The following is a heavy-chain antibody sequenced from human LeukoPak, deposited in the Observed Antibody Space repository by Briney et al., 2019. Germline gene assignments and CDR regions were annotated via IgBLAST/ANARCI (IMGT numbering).Heavy chain of an antibody. D-gene: IGHD6-25*01. V-gene: IGHV4-59*08. CDR2: IYYSGST. CDR1: GGSISSYY. Sequence: SSETLSLTCTVPGGSISSYYWSWIRQPPGKGLEWIGYIYYSGSTNYNPSLKSRVTISVDTSKIQFSLKLSSVTAADTAVYYCARHSSGIDFWGQGTLVTVSS. CDR3: ARHSSGIDF. J-gene: IGHJ4*02.